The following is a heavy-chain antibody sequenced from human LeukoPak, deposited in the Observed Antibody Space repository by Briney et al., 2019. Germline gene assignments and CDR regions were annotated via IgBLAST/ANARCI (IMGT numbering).Heavy chain of an antibody. CDR1: GGSMSSGGYY. CDR2: IYYSGST. V-gene: IGHV4-61*08. D-gene: IGHD2-2*01. Sequence: KSSDTLSLTCTVSGGSMSSGGYYWSWIRQPPGKGLEWIGFIYYSGSTIYNPSLKSRVTISVDTSKNQFSLKLSSVTAADTAVYYCARWLGYCSSTHNCYYYYMDVWGKGTTVTVSS. J-gene: IGHJ6*03. CDR3: ARWLGYCSSTHNCYYYYMDV.